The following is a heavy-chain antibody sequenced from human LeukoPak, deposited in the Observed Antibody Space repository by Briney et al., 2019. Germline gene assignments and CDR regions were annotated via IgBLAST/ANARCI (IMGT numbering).Heavy chain of an antibody. D-gene: IGHD3-3*01. CDR3: ARDFHYDFWSGGWFDP. Sequence: PSETLSLTCTASGGSISSYYWSWIRQPAGKGLEWIGRIYTSGSTNYNPSLKSRVTMSVDTSKNQFSLKLSSVTAADMAVYYCARDFHYDFWSGGWFDPWGQGTLVTVSS. J-gene: IGHJ5*02. CDR2: IYTSGST. V-gene: IGHV4-4*07. CDR1: GGSISSYY.